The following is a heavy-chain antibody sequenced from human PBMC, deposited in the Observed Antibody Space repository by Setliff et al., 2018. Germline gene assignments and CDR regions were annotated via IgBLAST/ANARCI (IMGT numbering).Heavy chain of an antibody. V-gene: IGHV1-46*01. Sequence: ASVKVSCKKSGYGFTSHYFHWLRQAPGQGLEWMGIVNPSGGKTTLSQKFQGRVSMTADASTATVYMELHSLTSEDTAIYYCARAPWGDDYDSLYTWFDPWGQGSLVTVSS. CDR1: GYGFTSHY. D-gene: IGHD3-22*01. J-gene: IGHJ5*02. CDR3: ARAPWGDDYDSLYTWFDP. CDR2: VNPSGGKT.